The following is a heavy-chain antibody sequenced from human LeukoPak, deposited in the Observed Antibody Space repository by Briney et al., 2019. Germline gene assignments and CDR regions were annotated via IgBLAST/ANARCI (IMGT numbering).Heavy chain of an antibody. V-gene: IGHV3-33*01. Sequence: PGGSLRLSCAASGFTFSSYGMHWVRQAPGKGLEWVAVIWYDGSNKYYADSVKGRFTISRDNSKNTLYLQMNSLRAEDTAVYYCARDRTLTRIAALVYWGQGTLVTVSS. CDR2: IWYDGSNK. CDR1: GFTFSSYG. CDR3: ARDRTLTRIAALVY. J-gene: IGHJ4*02. D-gene: IGHD6-13*01.